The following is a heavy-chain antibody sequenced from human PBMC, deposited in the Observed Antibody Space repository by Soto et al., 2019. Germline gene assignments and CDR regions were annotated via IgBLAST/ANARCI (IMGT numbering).Heavy chain of an antibody. V-gene: IGHV3-33*01. D-gene: IGHD5-12*01. CDR3: ARGHSGYDLYYYYYGMDV. Sequence: GGSLRLSCAASGFTFSSYGMHWVRQAPGKGLEWVAVIWYDGSNKYYADSVKGRFTISRDNSKNTLYLQMNSLRAEDTAVYYCARGHSGYDLYYYYYGMDVWGQGTTVTV. CDR2: IWYDGSNK. CDR1: GFTFSSYG. J-gene: IGHJ6*02.